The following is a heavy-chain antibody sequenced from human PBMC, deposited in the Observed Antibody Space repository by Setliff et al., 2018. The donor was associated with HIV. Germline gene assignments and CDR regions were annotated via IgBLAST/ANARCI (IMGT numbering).Heavy chain of an antibody. CDR3: ARIYGLSPPV. Sequence: SGPTLVNPPRRVSGTCTFSGFSLTTSGMGIYWIRQPPGKALEWLARIAWTDAKNYNTSLKTRLTVSWDTSKNQVVLTMTNMDPVDTGTYYCARIYGLSPPVWGQGTQVTVSS. J-gene: IGHJ4*02. D-gene: IGHD2-2*01. CDR1: GFSLTTSGMG. V-gene: IGHV2-70*11. CDR2: IAWTDAK.